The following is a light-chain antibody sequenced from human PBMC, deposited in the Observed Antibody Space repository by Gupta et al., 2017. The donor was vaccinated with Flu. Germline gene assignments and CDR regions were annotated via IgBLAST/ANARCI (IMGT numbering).Light chain of an antibody. CDR1: QIIASY. J-gene: IGKJ2*01. CDR2: GAT. CDR3: QQCYEIPQT. V-gene: IGKV1-39*01. Sequence: DIQLTPSPSSLSASVGGRVTITCRASQIIASYLNWYQQKPGKAPTLLIYGATILQNGVSSRFSGSGAGTEFTLTINSLQPEDFATYFCQQCYEIPQTFGQGTKLEI.